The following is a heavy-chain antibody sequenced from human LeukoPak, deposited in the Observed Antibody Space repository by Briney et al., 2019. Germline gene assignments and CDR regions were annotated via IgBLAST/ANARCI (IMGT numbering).Heavy chain of an antibody. CDR2: IYHSGTT. Sequence: SETLSLTCAVSGYSISSGYSWGWIRRPPGKGLEWIANIYHSGTTYYNPSLKSRVTLSVDTSKNQFSLKLSSVTAADTAVYYCARDRQRDCSSTSCRTNDYWGQGTLVTVSS. CDR1: GYSISSGYS. J-gene: IGHJ4*02. CDR3: ARDRQRDCSSTSCRTNDY. V-gene: IGHV4-38-2*02. D-gene: IGHD2-2*01.